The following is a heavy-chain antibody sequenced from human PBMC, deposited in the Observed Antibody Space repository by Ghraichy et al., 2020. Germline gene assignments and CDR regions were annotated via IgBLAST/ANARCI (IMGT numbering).Heavy chain of an antibody. CDR1: GFTFSSYS. D-gene: IGHD6-13*01. CDR2: ISSSSSYI. J-gene: IGHJ6*02. V-gene: IGHV3-21*01. CDR3: ARDIPPYSSSWPDTYYYGMDV. Sequence: GGSLRLSCAASGFTFSSYSMNWVRQAPGKGLEWVSSISSSSSYIYYADSVKGRFTISRDNAKNSLYLQMNSLRAEDTAVYYCARDIPPYSSSWPDTYYYGMDVWGQGTTVTVSS.